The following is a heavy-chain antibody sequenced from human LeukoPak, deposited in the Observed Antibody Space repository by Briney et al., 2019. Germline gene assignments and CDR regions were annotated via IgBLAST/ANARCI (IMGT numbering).Heavy chain of an antibody. V-gene: IGHV4-61*02. CDR1: GGSISSGSYY. CDR3: ARGYSYGYGFFDY. Sequence: SQTLSLTCTVSGGSISSGSYYWSWIRQPAGKGLEWIGRIYTSGSTNYNPSLKSRVTISVDKSKNQFSLKLSSVTAADTAVYYCARGYSYGYGFFDYWGQGTLVTVSS. D-gene: IGHD5-18*01. J-gene: IGHJ4*02. CDR2: IYTSGST.